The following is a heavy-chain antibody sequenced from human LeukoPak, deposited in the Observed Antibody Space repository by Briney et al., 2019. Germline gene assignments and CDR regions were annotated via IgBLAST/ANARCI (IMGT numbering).Heavy chain of an antibody. J-gene: IGHJ4*02. V-gene: IGHV3-23*01. Sequence: PGGSLRLSCAASGFIFSSYAMSWVRQAPGKGLEWVSTISGSAGSTYYADSVKGRFTISRDNSKNTLYLQMNSLGAEDTAVYYCTTYYYDSSGFGADYWGQGTLVTVSS. CDR3: TTYYYDSSGFGADY. CDR2: ISGSAGST. CDR1: GFIFSSYA. D-gene: IGHD3-22*01.